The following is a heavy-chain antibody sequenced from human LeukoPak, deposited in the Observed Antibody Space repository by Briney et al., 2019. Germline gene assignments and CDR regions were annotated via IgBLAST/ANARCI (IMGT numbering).Heavy chain of an antibody. CDR2: ISSSSSTI. Sequence: PGGSLRLSCAASGFTFSSYSMNWVRQAPGKGLEWVSYISSSSSTIYYADSVKGRFTISRDNAKDSLYLQMNSLRAEDTAVYYCAKGYDFWSGYYFFDYWGQGTLVTVSS. CDR3: AKGYDFWSGYYFFDY. V-gene: IGHV3-48*01. J-gene: IGHJ4*02. D-gene: IGHD3-3*01. CDR1: GFTFSSYS.